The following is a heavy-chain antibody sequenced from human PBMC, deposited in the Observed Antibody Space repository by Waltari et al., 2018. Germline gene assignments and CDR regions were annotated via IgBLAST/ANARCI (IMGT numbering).Heavy chain of an antibody. CDR1: GYSIRSGYY. Sequence: QVQLQESGPGLVKPSETLSLTCAVSGYSIRSGYYWGWIRQPPGQGLEWIGSIYHSGSTYYNPSLKSRVTISVDTSKNQFSLKLSSVTAADTAVYYCARDRIVVVPAATRPYYYYGMDVWGQGTTVTVSS. D-gene: IGHD2-2*01. CDR3: ARDRIVVVPAATRPYYYYGMDV. J-gene: IGHJ6*02. V-gene: IGHV4-38-2*02. CDR2: IYHSGST.